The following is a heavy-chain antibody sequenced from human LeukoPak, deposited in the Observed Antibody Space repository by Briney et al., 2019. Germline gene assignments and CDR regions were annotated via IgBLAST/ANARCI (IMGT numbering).Heavy chain of an antibody. CDR2: INPNSGGT. Sequence: ASVKVSCKASGYTFTGYYMHWVRQAPGQGLEWMGWINPNSGGTNYAQKFRGRVTMTRDTSISTAYMELSRLRSDDTAVYYCARGSSSSLREFDYWGQGTLVTVSS. CDR3: ARGSSSSLREFDY. J-gene: IGHJ4*02. V-gene: IGHV1-2*02. D-gene: IGHD6-13*01. CDR1: GYTFTGYY.